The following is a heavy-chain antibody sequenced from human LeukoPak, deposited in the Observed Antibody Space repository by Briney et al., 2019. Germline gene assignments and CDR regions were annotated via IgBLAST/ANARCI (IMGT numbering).Heavy chain of an antibody. V-gene: IGHV4-59*01. CDR2: IYNSGST. D-gene: IGHD5-24*01. J-gene: IGHJ5*02. CDR1: GGSISSYY. CDR3: AKSWRPRRWPDSFDP. Sequence: SETLSLTCTVSGGSISSYYWSWIRQPPGKGLEWIGYIYNSGSTNHNPSLRSRVTISVDTSKNQFSLKLSSVTAADTAVHYCAKSWRPRRWPDSFDPWGQGTLVTVSS.